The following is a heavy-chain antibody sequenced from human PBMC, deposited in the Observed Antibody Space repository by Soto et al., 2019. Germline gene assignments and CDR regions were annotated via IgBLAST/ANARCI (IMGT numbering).Heavy chain of an antibody. CDR2: IYYSGST. V-gene: IGHV4-30-4*08. CDR1: GGSINSGGYY. J-gene: IGHJ4*02. CDR3: ARTSTVWGPFGIAAAGTLDY. Sequence: PSETLSLTCSVSGGSINSGGYYWSWIRQHPGKGPEWIGYIYYSGSTYYNPSLKSRVTISVDTSKNQFSLKLSSVTAADTAVYYCARTSTVWGPFGIAAAGTLDYWGQGTLVTVSS. D-gene: IGHD6-13*01.